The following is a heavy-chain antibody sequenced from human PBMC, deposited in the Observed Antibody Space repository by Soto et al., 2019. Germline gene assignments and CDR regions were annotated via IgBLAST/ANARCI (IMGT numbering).Heavy chain of an antibody. V-gene: IGHV5-10-1*01. CDR3: ARRLSSGWGAFDI. CDR1: VYSFTSYW. D-gene: IGHD6-19*01. CDR2: IDPSDSYT. Sequence: PGASLKISCKGSVYSFTSYWISWVRQMPGKGLEWMWRIDPSDSYTNYSPSFQGHVTISADKSISTAYLQWSSLKASDTAMYYCARRLSSGWGAFDIWGQGTMVTVSS. J-gene: IGHJ3*02.